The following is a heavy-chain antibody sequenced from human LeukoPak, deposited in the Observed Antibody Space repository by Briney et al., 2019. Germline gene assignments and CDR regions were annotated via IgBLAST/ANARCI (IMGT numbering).Heavy chain of an antibody. CDR3: ATAPTVGAGYYYPYYFDY. V-gene: IGHV1-24*01. Sequence: ASVKVSCKVSGYTLTELSMHWVRQAPGKGLEWMGGFDPEDGETIYAQKFQGRVTMTEDTSTDTAYMELSSLRSEDTAVYYCATAPTVGAGYYYPYYFDYWGQGTLVTVSS. D-gene: IGHD3-22*01. CDR2: FDPEDGET. J-gene: IGHJ4*02. CDR1: GYTLTELS.